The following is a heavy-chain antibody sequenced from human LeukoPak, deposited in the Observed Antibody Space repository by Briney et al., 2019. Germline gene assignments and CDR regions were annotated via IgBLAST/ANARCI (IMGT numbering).Heavy chain of an antibody. CDR3: AKDRPNYHESNGHYYSRNGDS. Sequence: SGGSLRLSCAVSGFTFHNYAMSWVRQAPGQGLEWVSAMSSSGDITFYANSVMGRFVISRDNSRYTLYLQMNSISAEDAAMYYCAKDRPNYHESNGHYYSRNGDSWGQGTLVTVSS. D-gene: IGHD3-22*01. V-gene: IGHV3-23*01. CDR2: MSSSGDIT. CDR1: GFTFHNYA. J-gene: IGHJ5*01.